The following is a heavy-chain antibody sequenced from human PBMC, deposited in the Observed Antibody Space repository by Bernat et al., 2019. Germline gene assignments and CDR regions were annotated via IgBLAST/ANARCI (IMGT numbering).Heavy chain of an antibody. V-gene: IGHV3-23*01. J-gene: IGHJ4*02. Sequence: EVQLLESGGGLVQPGGFLRLSCAASGFTFSSYAMSWVRQAPGKGLEWVSAFSCSGGSTYYADTVTGRCTISRDNSKNTLYLQMNSLRAEDTAVYYCAKIGVYGDCTYYFDYWGQGTLVTVSS. CDR1: GFTFSSYA. CDR2: FSCSGGST. CDR3: AKIGVYGDCTYYFDY. D-gene: IGHD4-17*01.